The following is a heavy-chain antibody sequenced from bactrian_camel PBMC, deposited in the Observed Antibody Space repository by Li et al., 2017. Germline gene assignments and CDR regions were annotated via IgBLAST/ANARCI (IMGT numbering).Heavy chain of an antibody. D-gene: IGHD4*01. Sequence: QLVESGGGSVQPGGSLRLSCAASGFIFSSYWMYWVRQAPGKGLEWVSIINRGGTTYYADSMKGRFTISRDNATNTVYLQMNSLKPEDTAVYYCMAGDYNFDLGCEPRHWGQGTQVTVS. J-gene: IGHJ4*01. CDR3: MAGDYNFDLGCEPRH. V-gene: IGHV3S25*01. CDR2: IINRGGTT. CDR1: GFIFSSYW.